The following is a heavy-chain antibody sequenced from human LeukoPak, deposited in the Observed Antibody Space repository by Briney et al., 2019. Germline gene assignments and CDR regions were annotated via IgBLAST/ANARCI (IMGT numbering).Heavy chain of an antibody. CDR2: INNDGSST. J-gene: IGHJ3*02. D-gene: IGHD1-26*01. V-gene: IGHV3-74*01. CDR1: GFTFSSYW. Sequence: PGGSLRLSCAASGFTFSSYWMHWVRQAPGKGLVWVSRINNDGSSTNYADSVKGRFTISRDNAKNTLFLQMNSLRAEDTAVYYCARVIVRGMRAFDMWGQGTMVTVSS. CDR3: ARVIVRGMRAFDM.